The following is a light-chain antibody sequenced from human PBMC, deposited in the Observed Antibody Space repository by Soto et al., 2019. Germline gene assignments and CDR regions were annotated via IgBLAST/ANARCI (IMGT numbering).Light chain of an antibody. CDR3: QHYGSSALT. Sequence: EIVLTQSPGTLSLSAGERATLSCRASQSISSTYLAWYQQKPGQAPRLLIYGASSRVTGIPDRFSGSGSGTDFSLTISRLEPEDFAVYYCQHYGSSALTFGGGTKVEIK. V-gene: IGKV3-20*01. CDR2: GAS. J-gene: IGKJ4*01. CDR1: QSISSTY.